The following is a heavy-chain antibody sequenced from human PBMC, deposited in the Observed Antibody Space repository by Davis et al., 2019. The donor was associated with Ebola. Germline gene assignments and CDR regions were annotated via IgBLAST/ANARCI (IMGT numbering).Heavy chain of an antibody. D-gene: IGHD6-13*01. Sequence: GESLKISCAASGFTFSSYWMSWVRQAPGKGLEWVSYISSSSSTIYYADSVKGRFTISRDNAKNSLYLQMNSLRAEDTAVYYCARDGTSSSWYTVDYWGQGTLVIVSS. CDR2: ISSSSSTI. CDR3: ARDGTSSSWYTVDY. J-gene: IGHJ4*02. V-gene: IGHV3-48*04. CDR1: GFTFSSYW.